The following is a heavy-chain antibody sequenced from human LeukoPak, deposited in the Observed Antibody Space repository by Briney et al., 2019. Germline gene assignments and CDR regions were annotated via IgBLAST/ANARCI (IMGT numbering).Heavy chain of an antibody. CDR1: GFTFTNFW. J-gene: IGHJ4*02. CDR3: ARGGYYRYDY. V-gene: IGHV3-7*01. CDR2: LRQDVREI. Sequence: GGSLRLSCVASGFTFTNFWMSWVRQAPGKGMGWVASLRQDVREINYVDSVEGRFTISRDNAQRSVFLQMNRLRVEDTAVYYCARGGYYRYDYWGQGTLVTVSS. D-gene: IGHD2-21*01.